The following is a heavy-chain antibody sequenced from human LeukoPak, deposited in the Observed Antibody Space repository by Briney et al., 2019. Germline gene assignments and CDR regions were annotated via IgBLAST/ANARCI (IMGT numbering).Heavy chain of an antibody. CDR3: ARDSLYDSSGYYDY. V-gene: IGHV3-20*04. D-gene: IGHD3-22*01. Sequence: GGSLRLSCAASGFTFDDYGMSWVRQAPGKGLEWVSGINWNGGSTGYADSVKGRFTISRDNAKNSLYLQMNSLRAEDTALYYCARDSLYDSSGYYDYWGQGTLVTVSS. CDR1: GFTFDDYG. CDR2: INWNGGST. J-gene: IGHJ4*02.